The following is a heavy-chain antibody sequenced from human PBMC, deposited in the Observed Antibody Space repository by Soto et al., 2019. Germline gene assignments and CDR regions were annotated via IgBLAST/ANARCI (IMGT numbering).Heavy chain of an antibody. CDR2: INRSRST. CDR1: GGSFIGYY. D-gene: IGHD1-1*01. CDR3: ARRFSGTGRYFDY. J-gene: IGHJ4*02. V-gene: IGHV4-34*01. Sequence: PSETLSLTCAVYGGSFIGYYWSWIRQPPGKGLEWIGEINRSRSTNYNPSLKSRVTISGDTSKNQFSLKLSSVTAADTAVYYCARRFSGTGRYFDYWGQGTLVTVS.